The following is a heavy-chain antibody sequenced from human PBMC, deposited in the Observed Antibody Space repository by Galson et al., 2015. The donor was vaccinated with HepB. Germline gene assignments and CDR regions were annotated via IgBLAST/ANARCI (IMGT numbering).Heavy chain of an antibody. D-gene: IGHD6-13*01. J-gene: IGHJ5*02. Sequence: SVKVSCKASGYTFTSYDINWVRQATGQGLEWMGWMNPNSGNTGYAQKFQGRVIMTRNTSIRTAYMELSSLRSEDTAVYYCARVPTRKTYSSSWRLDTWGQGTLVTVSS. CDR1: GYTFTSYD. V-gene: IGHV1-8*01. CDR2: MNPNSGNT. CDR3: ARVPTRKTYSSSWRLDT.